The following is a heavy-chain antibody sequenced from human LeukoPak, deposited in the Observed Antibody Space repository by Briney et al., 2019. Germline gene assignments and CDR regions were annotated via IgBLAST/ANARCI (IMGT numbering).Heavy chain of an antibody. J-gene: IGHJ4*02. D-gene: IGHD1-26*01. CDR1: GFTFSSYE. CDR2: IYSGTT. Sequence: GGSLRLSCAASGFTFSSYEMNWVRQAPGKGLEWVSFIYSGTTHYSDSVKGRFTISRDNSKNTLYLQMNSLRAEDTAVYYCARVSGSLDFDYWGQGTLVTVSS. V-gene: IGHV3-66*01. CDR3: ARVSGSLDFDY.